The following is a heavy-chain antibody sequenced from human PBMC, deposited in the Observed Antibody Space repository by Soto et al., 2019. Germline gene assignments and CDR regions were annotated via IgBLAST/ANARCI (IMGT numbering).Heavy chain of an antibody. J-gene: IGHJ6*04. CDR1: GFIFSTYA. Sequence: QVHLVESGGGVVQPGRSLRLSCAASGFIFSTYAMHWVRQAPGKGLEWVTLISYDGNNKYYADSVKGRFTISRDNSKNTLDLQMNRLRDKDTDVYYCARPPSRYGDYYYGMDVRGEGTTVTVSS. CDR2: ISYDGNNK. V-gene: IGHV3-30-3*01. D-gene: IGHD4-17*01. CDR3: ARPPSRYGDYYYGMDV.